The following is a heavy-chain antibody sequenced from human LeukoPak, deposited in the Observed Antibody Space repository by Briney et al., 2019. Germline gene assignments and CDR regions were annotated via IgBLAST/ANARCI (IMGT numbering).Heavy chain of an antibody. D-gene: IGHD6-13*01. CDR1: GYTFTCYY. V-gene: IGHV1-2*02. Sequence: ASVKVSCKASGYTFTCYYMHWVRQAPGQGLEWMGGINPNSGGTNSAQKFQGRVTMTRDTSISTAYMELSRLRSDDTAVYYCARGSLAAAGRGYFQHWGQGTLVTVSS. CDR3: ARGSLAAAGRGYFQH. J-gene: IGHJ1*01. CDR2: INPNSGGT.